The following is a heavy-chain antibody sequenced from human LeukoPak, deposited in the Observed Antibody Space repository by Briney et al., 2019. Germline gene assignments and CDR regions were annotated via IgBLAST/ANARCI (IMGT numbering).Heavy chain of an antibody. CDR1: GFTFSSYG. V-gene: IGHV3-33*01. D-gene: IGHD3-10*01. Sequence: YPGGSLRLSCAASGFTFSSYGMHWVRQAPGKGLEWVAVIWYDGSKKYYADSVKGRFTISRDDSTDTLSLQMSSLRVEDTAVYFCARWFDDKRIDPWGQGTPVTVSS. CDR3: ARWFDDKRIDP. CDR2: IWYDGSKK. J-gene: IGHJ5*02.